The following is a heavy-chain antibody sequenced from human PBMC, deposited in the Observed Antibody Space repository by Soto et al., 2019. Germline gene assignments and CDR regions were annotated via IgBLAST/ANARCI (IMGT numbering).Heavy chain of an antibody. CDR3: AKDSSGWGNAFAL. D-gene: IGHD6-19*01. CDR2: LTGSGGTT. Sequence: EVQLLESGGGLVQPGGSLRLSCAASGITFSLYAMTWVRHAPGKGLEWVSTLTGSGGTTYYADSVKGRFTISRDNSRNTLYLLMSSLRAEDTAIYYCAKDSSGWGNAFALWGQGTMVTVSS. CDR1: GITFSLYA. J-gene: IGHJ3*01. V-gene: IGHV3-23*01.